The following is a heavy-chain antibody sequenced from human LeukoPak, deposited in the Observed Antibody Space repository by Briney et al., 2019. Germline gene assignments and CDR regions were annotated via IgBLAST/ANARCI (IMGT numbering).Heavy chain of an antibody. Sequence: GGSLRLSCATAGFSFYRYSLIWDRQAPGKGLEWVASITGRSSYIYYADSVKGRFTVSRDNAKKSLYLRMSSLRVEDTAVYYCARDPSLESDYGVYSADWGQGTLVTVAS. J-gene: IGHJ4*02. CDR1: GFSFYRYS. D-gene: IGHD4-17*01. CDR2: ITGRSSYI. V-gene: IGHV3-21*01. CDR3: ARDPSLESDYGVYSAD.